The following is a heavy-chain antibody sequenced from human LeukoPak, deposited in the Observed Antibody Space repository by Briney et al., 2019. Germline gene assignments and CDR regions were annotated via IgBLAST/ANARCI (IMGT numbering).Heavy chain of an antibody. CDR1: GYTFTGYY. Sequence: ASVKVSCKASGYTFTGYYMHWVRQAPGQGLEWMGWINPNSGGTNYAQKFQGRVTMTRDTSISTAYMELSRLRSDDTAVYYCATPMVRTRGGVDYWGQGTLVTVSS. D-gene: IGHD3-10*01. J-gene: IGHJ4*02. CDR2: INPNSGGT. V-gene: IGHV1-2*02. CDR3: ATPMVRTRGGVDY.